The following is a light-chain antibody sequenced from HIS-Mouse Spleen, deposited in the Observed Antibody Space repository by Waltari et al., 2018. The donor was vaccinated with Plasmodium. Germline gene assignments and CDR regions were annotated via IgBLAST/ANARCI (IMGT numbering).Light chain of an antibody. CDR2: DVS. Sequence: QSALTQPASVSGSPGQSITISCTGTSRDVGGYNYVSWYQQHPGKAPKLMIYDVSNRPSGVSNRFSGSKSGNTASLTISGLQAEDEADYYCCSYAGSSTNWVFGGGTKLTVL. V-gene: IGLV2-14*03. J-gene: IGLJ3*02. CDR3: CSYAGSSTNWV. CDR1: SRDVGGYNY.